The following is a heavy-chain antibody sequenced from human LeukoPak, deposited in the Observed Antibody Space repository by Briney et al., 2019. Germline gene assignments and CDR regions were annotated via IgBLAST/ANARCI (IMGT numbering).Heavy chain of an antibody. Sequence: SETLSLTCTVSGGSLSRSSYYWGWIRQPPGKGLEWIGSIYYSGSTYYNPSLESRVTISVDTSKNQLSLKLTSVTAADTAVYYCASIDFGWGQGTLVTVSS. CDR2: IYYSGST. D-gene: IGHD3-3*01. CDR1: GGSLSRSSYY. V-gene: IGHV4-39*01. CDR3: ASIDFG. J-gene: IGHJ4*02.